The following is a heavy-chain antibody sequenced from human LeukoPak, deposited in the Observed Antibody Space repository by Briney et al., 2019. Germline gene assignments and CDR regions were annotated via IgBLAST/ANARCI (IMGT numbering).Heavy chain of an antibody. CDR1: GYTFTSYG. Sequence: GASVKVSCKASGYTFTSYGISWVRQAPGQGLEWMGWISAYNGNTNYAQKLQGRVTMTTDTSTSTAYMELRSLRSDDTAAYYCARAGDCSGGSCCINWFDPWGQGTLVTVSS. V-gene: IGHV1-18*01. J-gene: IGHJ5*02. D-gene: IGHD2-15*01. CDR3: ARAGDCSGGSCCINWFDP. CDR2: ISAYNGNT.